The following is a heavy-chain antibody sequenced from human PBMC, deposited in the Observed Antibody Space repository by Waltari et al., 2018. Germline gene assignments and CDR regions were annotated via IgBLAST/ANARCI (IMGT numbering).Heavy chain of an antibody. J-gene: IGHJ1*01. CDR1: GGTFSSYA. CDR2: IIPIFGTA. Sequence: QVQLVQSGAEVKKPGSSVKVSCKASGGTFSSYAISWVRQAPGQGLGWMGGIIPIFGTANYAQKFQGRVTITADESTCTAYMELSSLRSEDTAVYYCARAPYYYDSSGYYQTEYFQHWGQGTLVTVSS. V-gene: IGHV1-69*13. D-gene: IGHD3-22*01. CDR3: ARAPYYYDSSGYYQTEYFQH.